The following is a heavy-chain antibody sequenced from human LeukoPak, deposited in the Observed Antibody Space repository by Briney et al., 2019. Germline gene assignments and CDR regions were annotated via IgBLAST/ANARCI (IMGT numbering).Heavy chain of an antibody. Sequence: TGGSLRHSCAASGFTFSNYWMHWVRQAPGKGLVWVSRINSDGSSTTSADSVKGRFTISRDNAKNTLYLQMNSLRAEDTAVYYCARADSCSSTTCYLFDYWGQGTLVTVSS. D-gene: IGHD2-2*01. J-gene: IGHJ4*02. CDR2: INSDGSST. CDR1: GFTFSNYW. CDR3: ARADSCSSTTCYLFDY. V-gene: IGHV3-74*01.